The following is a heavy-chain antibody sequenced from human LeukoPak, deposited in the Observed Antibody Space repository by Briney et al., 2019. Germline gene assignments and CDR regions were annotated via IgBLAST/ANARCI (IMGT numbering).Heavy chain of an antibody. J-gene: IGHJ5*02. Sequence: ASVKVSCKASGYTFTSYAMHWVRQAPGQRLEWMGWINAGDGNTKYSQKFQGRVTITRDTSASTAYMELSSLRSEDTAVYYCARDRRRMVRGVTTTHNWFDPWGQGTLVRVSS. V-gene: IGHV1-3*01. CDR3: ARDRRRMVRGVTTTHNWFDP. CDR1: GYTFTSYA. CDR2: INAGDGNT. D-gene: IGHD3-10*01.